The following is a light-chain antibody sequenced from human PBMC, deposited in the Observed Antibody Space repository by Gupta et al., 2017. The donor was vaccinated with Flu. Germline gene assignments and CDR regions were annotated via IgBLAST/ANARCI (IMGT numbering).Light chain of an antibody. CDR2: DTS. V-gene: IGKV3-15*01. J-gene: IGKJ4*01. Sequence: GERATLSCRASQSVNSYLAWYQQKPGQAPRLLIYDTSTRATGIPARFSGSGSGTEFTLTISSLQSEDFAVYYCQQYDNWPPTFGGGTKVEIK. CDR3: QQYDNWPPT. CDR1: QSVNSY.